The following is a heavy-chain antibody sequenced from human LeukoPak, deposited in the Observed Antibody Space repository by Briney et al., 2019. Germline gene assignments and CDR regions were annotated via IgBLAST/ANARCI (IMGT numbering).Heavy chain of an antibody. J-gene: IGHJ4*02. Sequence: PSETLSLTCAVYGGSFSGYYWSWIRQPPGKGLEWIGEINHSGSTNYNPSLKSRVTISVDTSKNQFSLKLSSVTAADTAVYYCARGGYGDYLWGQGTLVTVSS. CDR2: INHSGST. CDR1: GGSFSGYY. D-gene: IGHD4-17*01. CDR3: ARGGYGDYL. V-gene: IGHV4-34*01.